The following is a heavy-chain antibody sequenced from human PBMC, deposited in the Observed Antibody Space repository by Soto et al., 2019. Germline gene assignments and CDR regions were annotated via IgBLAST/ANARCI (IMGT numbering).Heavy chain of an antibody. CDR3: ARDPITMVRGVRPPQYYYYGMDV. J-gene: IGHJ6*02. V-gene: IGHV1-69*01. Sequence: QVQLVQSGAEVKKPGSSVKVSCKASGGTFSSYAISWVRQAPGQGLEWMGGIIPIFGTANYAQKFQGRVTITADEFTSTAYMELSSLRTEDTAVYYCARDPITMVRGVRPPQYYYYGMDVWGQGTTVTVSS. CDR2: IIPIFGTA. D-gene: IGHD3-10*01. CDR1: GGTFSSYA.